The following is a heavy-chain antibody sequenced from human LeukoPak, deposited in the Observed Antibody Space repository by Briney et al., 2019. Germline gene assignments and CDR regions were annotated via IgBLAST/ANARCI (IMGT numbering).Heavy chain of an antibody. CDR1: GYTLTELS. D-gene: IGHD6-19*01. CDR2: FDLEDGET. Sequence: GASVKVSCKVSGYTLTELSMRWVRQAPGKGLEWMGGFDLEDGETIYAQKFQGRVTMTEDTSTDTAYMELSSLRSEDTAVYYCATLPREWLAYYFDYWGQGTLVTVSS. J-gene: IGHJ4*02. V-gene: IGHV1-24*01. CDR3: ATLPREWLAYYFDY.